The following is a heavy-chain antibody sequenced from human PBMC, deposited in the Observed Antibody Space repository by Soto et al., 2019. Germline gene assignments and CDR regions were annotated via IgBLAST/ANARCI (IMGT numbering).Heavy chain of an antibody. CDR3: ARDRFSGSYWPGRLLDF. CDR1: GFTFSNYA. V-gene: IGHV3-30-3*01. D-gene: IGHD1-26*01. J-gene: IGHJ4*02. Sequence: QVQLVESGGGVVQPGRSLRLSCAASGFTFSNYARHWVRQAPGKGLEWMAVISYDGSNKYYADSVKGRFTISRDNSKNTLYLQMNSLSAEDTAVYYCARDRFSGSYWPGRLLDFWGQGTLVTVSS. CDR2: ISYDGSNK.